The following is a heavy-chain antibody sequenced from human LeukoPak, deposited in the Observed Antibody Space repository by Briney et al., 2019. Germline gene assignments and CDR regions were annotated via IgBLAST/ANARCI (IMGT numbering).Heavy chain of an antibody. Sequence: GGSLRLSCTASGFTFSSYAMHWVRQAPGKGLEWVAVISYDGRNIHYPDSVKGRFTISRDISTDTLWLQMDSLRTEDTAVYYCAKGPLRGTAAAIDYWGQGTLVTVSS. CDR2: ISYDGRNI. CDR1: GFTFSSYA. J-gene: IGHJ4*02. CDR3: AKGPLRGTAAAIDY. D-gene: IGHD2-2*01. V-gene: IGHV3-30*04.